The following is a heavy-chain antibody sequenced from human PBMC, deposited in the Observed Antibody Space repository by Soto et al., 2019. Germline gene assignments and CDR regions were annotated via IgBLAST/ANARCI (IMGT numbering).Heavy chain of an antibody. D-gene: IGHD6-13*01. J-gene: IGHJ4*02. Sequence: SETLSLTCTVSGGSVNSDDYYWSWIRQPPGRGLEWIGYIYYTGTTNCNPSLKSRVTISLDSSRNQFSLKLNSVTDADTAVFYCAREYSNSPEAFDSWGQGTLVTVPQ. CDR2: IYYTGTT. CDR1: GGSVNSDDYY. CDR3: AREYSNSPEAFDS. V-gene: IGHV4-61*08.